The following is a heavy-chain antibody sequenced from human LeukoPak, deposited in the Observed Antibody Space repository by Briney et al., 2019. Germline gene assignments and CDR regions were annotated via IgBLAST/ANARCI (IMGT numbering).Heavy chain of an antibody. CDR1: GFTFDNND. V-gene: IGHV3-13*01. J-gene: IGHJ4*02. CDR2: IGSAGYT. CDR3: AREDVLLWFGEAGGYFDY. D-gene: IGHD3-10*01. Sequence: PGGSLRLSCEVSGFTFDNNDMHWVRQSTGKGLEWVSAIGSAGYTYYAESVRGRFTITRDNSKNTLYLQMNSLRAEDTAVYYCAREDVLLWFGEAGGYFDYWGQGTLVTVSS.